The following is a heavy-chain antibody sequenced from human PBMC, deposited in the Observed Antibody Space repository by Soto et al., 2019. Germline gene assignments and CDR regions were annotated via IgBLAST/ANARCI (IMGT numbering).Heavy chain of an antibody. D-gene: IGHD3-3*01. CDR3: ARAFDDFWSGYPAYGMDV. CDR2: ISGSGGST. CDR1: GFTFSSYA. J-gene: IGHJ6*02. V-gene: IGHV3-23*01. Sequence: GGSLRLSCAASGFTFSSYAMSWVRQAPGKGLEWVSAISGSGGSTYYADSVKGRFTISRDNSKNTLYLQMNSLRAEDTAVYYCARAFDDFWSGYPAYGMDVWGQGTTVTVSS.